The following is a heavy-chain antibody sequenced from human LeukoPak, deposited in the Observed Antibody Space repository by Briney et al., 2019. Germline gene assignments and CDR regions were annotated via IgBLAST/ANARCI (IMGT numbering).Heavy chain of an antibody. CDR1: GGSISSSSYY. J-gene: IGHJ4*02. Sequence: SETLSLTCTVSGGSISSSSYYWGWIRQPPGKGPEWIVSIYYSGSTYYNPSLKSRVTISVDTSKNQFSLKLSSVTAADTAVYYCANAVTTDYSNYGGAFDYWGQGTLVTVSS. CDR3: ANAVTTDYSNYGGAFDY. V-gene: IGHV4-39*01. CDR2: IYYSGST. D-gene: IGHD4-11*01.